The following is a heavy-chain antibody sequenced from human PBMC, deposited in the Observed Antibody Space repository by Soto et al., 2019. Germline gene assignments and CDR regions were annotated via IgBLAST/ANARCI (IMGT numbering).Heavy chain of an antibody. CDR1: GGSISSYY. D-gene: IGHD3-3*01. V-gene: IGHV4-59*01. Sequence: QVQLQESGPGLVKPSETLSLTCTVSGGSISSYYWSWIRQPPGKGLEWIGYMYYSGSTNYDPSLKSRVTISIDTSSNHFSLKLSSVTAAYTAVYYCARGTLGVVKDWGQRTLVTVPS. CDR3: ARGTLGVVKD. CDR2: MYYSGST. J-gene: IGHJ4*02.